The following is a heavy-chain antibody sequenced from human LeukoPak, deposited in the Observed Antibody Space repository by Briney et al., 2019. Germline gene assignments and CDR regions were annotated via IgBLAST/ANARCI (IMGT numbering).Heavy chain of an antibody. D-gene: IGHD3-16*01. CDR3: ARGGGKRVGGGGFDI. V-gene: IGHV3-30*04. CDR1: GFTFTSYA. CDR2: ISYDGINK. J-gene: IGHJ3*02. Sequence: GRSLRLSCTAPGFTFTSYAMHWFRQAPGKGLNWLAVISYDGINKYYADSVKGRFTISRDNAKNSVYLQMNSLRAADTAIYYCARGGGKRVGGGGFDIWGQGTMVTVSS.